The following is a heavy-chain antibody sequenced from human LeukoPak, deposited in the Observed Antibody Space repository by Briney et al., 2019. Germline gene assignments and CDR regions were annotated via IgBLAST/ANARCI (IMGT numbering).Heavy chain of an antibody. CDR2: INPNSGGT. J-gene: IGHJ4*02. CDR1: GYTFTDYY. CDR3: ARDYSRGHSYGADY. Sequence: ASVKVSCKASGYTFTDYYIHWVRQAPGQGLEWMGRINPNSGGTNYAQKFQGRVTMTRDTSISTAYMELSRLRFDDTAVFCCARDYSRGHSYGADYWGQGTLVTASS. V-gene: IGHV1-2*06. D-gene: IGHD5-18*01.